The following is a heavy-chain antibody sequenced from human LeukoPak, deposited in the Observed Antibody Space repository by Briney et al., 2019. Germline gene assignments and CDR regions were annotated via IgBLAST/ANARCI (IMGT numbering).Heavy chain of an antibody. V-gene: IGHV1-46*01. J-gene: IGHJ4*02. Sequence: ASVGVSCKASGYTFTTYYMHWVRQAPGQGLEWMGIINPSGGSTGYAQKFQGRVTMTRDTSTSTVYMELSSLRSEDTAVYYCATSETVGTTTGRRVLDYWGQGTLVTVSS. D-gene: IGHD1-26*01. CDR3: ATSETVGTTTGRRVLDY. CDR1: GYTFTTYY. CDR2: INPSGGST.